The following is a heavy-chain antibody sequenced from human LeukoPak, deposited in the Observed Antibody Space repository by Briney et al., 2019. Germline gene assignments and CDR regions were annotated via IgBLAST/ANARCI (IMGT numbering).Heavy chain of an antibody. CDR1: GFTFSSYA. J-gene: IGHJ4*02. CDR2: ISYDGSNK. Sequence: GGSLRLSCAASGFTFSSYAMHWVRQAPGKGLEWVAVISYDGSNKYYTDSVKGRFTISRDNSKNTLYLQMNSLRAEDTAVYYCARDGVYGSGWSVYWGEGSLVTVSS. V-gene: IGHV3-30-3*01. CDR3: ARDGVYGSGWSVY. D-gene: IGHD6-19*01.